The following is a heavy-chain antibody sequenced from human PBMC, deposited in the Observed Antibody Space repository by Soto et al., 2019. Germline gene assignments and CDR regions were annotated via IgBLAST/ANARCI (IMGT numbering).Heavy chain of an antibody. CDR1: GYTFTSYY. CDR3: ARVAITMVRGVITENYYYYGMDV. Sequence: QVQLVQSGAEVKKPGASVKVSCKASGYTFTSYYMHWVRQAPGQGLEWMGIINPSGGSTSYAQKFQGRVTMTRDTSTSTVYMELSSLRSEDTAVYYCARVAITMVRGVITENYYYYGMDVWGQGTTVTVSS. CDR2: INPSGGST. V-gene: IGHV1-46*01. D-gene: IGHD3-10*01. J-gene: IGHJ6*02.